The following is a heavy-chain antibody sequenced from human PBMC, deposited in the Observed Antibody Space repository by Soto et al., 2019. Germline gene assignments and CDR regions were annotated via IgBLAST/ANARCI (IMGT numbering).Heavy chain of an antibody. Sequence: GGSLRLSCAASGFTFSSHAMGWLRQAPGTGPEWVALIGGSGTPTYYADSVKGRFTISRDNSGNSLFLEMYSLRAEDTAVYYCARYIPGVRYYGMDVWGQGTTVTVSS. V-gene: IGHV3-23*01. D-gene: IGHD2-2*01. J-gene: IGHJ6*01. CDR3: ARYIPGVRYYGMDV. CDR1: GFTFSSHA. CDR2: IGGSGTPT.